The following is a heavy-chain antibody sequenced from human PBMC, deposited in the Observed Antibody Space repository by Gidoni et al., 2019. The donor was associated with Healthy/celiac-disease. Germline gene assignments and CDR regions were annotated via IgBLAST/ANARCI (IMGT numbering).Heavy chain of an antibody. CDR2: ISSSSSYI. CDR1: GFPFSSYS. J-gene: IGHJ6*02. Sequence: LSFSASGFPFSSYSMNWVRQAPGKGLEWVSSISSSSSYIYYADSVKGRFTISRDNAKNSLYLQMNSLRAEDTAVYYCARLLAQYYYYGMDVWGQGTTVTVSS. CDR3: ARLLAQYYYYGMDV. D-gene: IGHD2-15*01. V-gene: IGHV3-21*01.